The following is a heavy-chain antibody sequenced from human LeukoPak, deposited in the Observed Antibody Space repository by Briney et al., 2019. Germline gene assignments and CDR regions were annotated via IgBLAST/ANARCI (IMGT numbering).Heavy chain of an antibody. CDR2: INPSGGST. J-gene: IGHJ4*02. CDR3: ARAWPDYGAYYRFDY. V-gene: IGHV1-46*01. CDR1: GYTFTSYY. D-gene: IGHD4-17*01. Sequence: GASVKVSCKASGYTFTSYYMHWVRQAPGQGLEWMGIINPSGGSTSYAQKFQGRVTMTRDTSTSTVYMELSSLRSEDTAVYYCARAWPDYGAYYRFDYWGQGTLVTVSS.